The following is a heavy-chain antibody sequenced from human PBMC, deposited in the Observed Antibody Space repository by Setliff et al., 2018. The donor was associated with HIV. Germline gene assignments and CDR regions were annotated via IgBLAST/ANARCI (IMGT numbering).Heavy chain of an antibody. CDR1: GGSIRSSNW. V-gene: IGHV4-4*02. CDR2: IHHSGST. CDR3: ARDLKSGSYSPGAFDI. D-gene: IGHD1-26*01. J-gene: IGHJ3*02. Sequence: SETLSLTCVVSGGSIRSSNWWSWVRQPPGKGLEWIGEIHHSGSTNYNLSLKSRVTISVDKSKNQFSLNLSFVTAADTAMYYCARDLKSGSYSPGAFDIWGQGTMVTVSS.